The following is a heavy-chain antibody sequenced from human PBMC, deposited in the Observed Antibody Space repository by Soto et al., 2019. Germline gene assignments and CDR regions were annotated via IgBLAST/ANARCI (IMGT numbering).Heavy chain of an antibody. Sequence: ASVKISCKASGYTFTNFGISWVRQAPGQGLEWMGWISAYNGNTNYAQNFQGRVTMTTDTSTSTAYMELRSLRAEDTAVYYCAKDQGYSYGTDLMGYWGQGTLVTV. J-gene: IGHJ4*02. CDR2: ISAYNGNT. CDR3: AKDQGYSYGTDLMGY. D-gene: IGHD5-18*01. V-gene: IGHV1-18*01. CDR1: GYTFTNFG.